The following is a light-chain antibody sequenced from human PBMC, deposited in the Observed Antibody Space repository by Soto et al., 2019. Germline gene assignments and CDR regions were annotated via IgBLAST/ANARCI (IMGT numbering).Light chain of an antibody. CDR1: QGVANY. Sequence: DIQMTQSPSSLSASVGDRVTITCRASQGVANYLGWYQQKPGKVPKALIYGVSTLQSGFPSRFSGSGSDTDFTLTISSLQPEDAATYYCQHYRSAQMTFGQGTKV. V-gene: IGKV1-27*01. CDR3: QHYRSAQMT. J-gene: IGKJ1*01. CDR2: GVS.